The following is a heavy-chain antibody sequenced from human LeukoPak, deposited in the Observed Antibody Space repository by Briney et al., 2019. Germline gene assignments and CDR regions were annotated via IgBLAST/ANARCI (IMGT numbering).Heavy chain of an antibody. V-gene: IGHV1-24*01. CDR1: GYTLTELS. J-gene: IGHJ4*02. CDR3: ARADYYDSSGYYLMYDY. CDR2: FDPEDGET. Sequence: ASVKVSCKVSGYTLTELSMHWVRQAPGKGLEWMGGFDPEDGETIYAQKFQGRVTMTTDTSTSTAYMELRSLRSDDTAVYYCARADYYDSSGYYLMYDYWGQGTLVTVSS. D-gene: IGHD3-22*01.